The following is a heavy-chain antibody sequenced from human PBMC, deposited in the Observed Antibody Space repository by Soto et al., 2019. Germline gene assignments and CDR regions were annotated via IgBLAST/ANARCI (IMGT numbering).Heavy chain of an antibody. CDR1: GGSISSSSYY. J-gene: IGHJ4*02. Sequence: QLQLQESGPGLAKPSETLSLTCTVSGGSISSSSYYWGWIRQPPGKGLGWIGSIYYSGSTYYNPSLKSRVTISVDTSKNQFSLKLSSVTAADTAVYYCARRGSGSYSDYWGQGTLVTVSS. V-gene: IGHV4-39*01. D-gene: IGHD3-10*01. CDR3: ARRGSGSYSDY. CDR2: IYYSGST.